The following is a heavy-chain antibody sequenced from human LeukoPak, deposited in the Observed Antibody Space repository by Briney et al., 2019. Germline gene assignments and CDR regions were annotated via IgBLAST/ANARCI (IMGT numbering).Heavy chain of an antibody. V-gene: IGHV5-51*01. CDR1: GYRFTSYW. Sequence: GESLKISCKGSGYRFTSYWIGWVRQLPGKGLEWMGIIYPGDSDTRYSPSFQGQVTISADKSISTAYLQWSSLKASDTAMYYCARQISSSWYGTNDYWGQGTLVTVSS. CDR3: ARQISSSWYGTNDY. D-gene: IGHD6-13*01. J-gene: IGHJ4*02. CDR2: IYPGDSDT.